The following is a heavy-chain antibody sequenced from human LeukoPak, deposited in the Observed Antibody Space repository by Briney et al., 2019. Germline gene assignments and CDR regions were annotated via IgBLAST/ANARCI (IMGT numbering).Heavy chain of an antibody. CDR2: ISWDGGST. V-gene: IGHV3-43D*04. CDR1: GFTFDDYA. D-gene: IGHD6-13*01. Sequence: GGSLRLSCAASGFTFDDYAMHWVRQAPGKGLEWVSLISWDGGSTYYADSVKGRFTISRDNSKNSLYLQMNSLRAEDTALYYCAKDIRFRAAAGPVAFDIWGQGTMVTVSS. CDR3: AKDIRFRAAAGPVAFDI. J-gene: IGHJ3*02.